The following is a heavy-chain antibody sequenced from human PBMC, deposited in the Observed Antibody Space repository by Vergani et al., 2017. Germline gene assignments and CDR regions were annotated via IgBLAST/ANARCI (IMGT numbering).Heavy chain of an antibody. CDR1: GFTFSSYA. D-gene: IGHD2-2*01. V-gene: IGHV3-23*01. CDR3: AKDRGVVVVPAAEDAFDI. J-gene: IGHJ3*02. CDR2: ISGSGGST. Sequence: EVQLLESGGGLVQPGGSLRLSCAASGFTFSSYAMSWVRQAPGKGLEWVSAISGSGGSTYYAESVKGRFTISRDKSKNTLYLQMNSLRAEDTAVYYCAKDRGVVVVPAAEDAFDIWGQGTMVTVSS.